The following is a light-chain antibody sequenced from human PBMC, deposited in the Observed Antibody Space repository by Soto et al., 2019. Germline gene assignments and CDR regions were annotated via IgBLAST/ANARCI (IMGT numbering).Light chain of an antibody. CDR2: GAS. V-gene: IGKV3-11*01. Sequence: EIVLTQSPATLSLSPGERATLSCRASQSVSSYLAWYQQKPGQAPRLLIYGASNRATGIPARFSGSGSGTDFTIPISSLEPEDFAVYYCQQRRNWPMYTFGQGTKLEIK. CDR3: QQRRNWPMYT. J-gene: IGKJ2*01. CDR1: QSVSSY.